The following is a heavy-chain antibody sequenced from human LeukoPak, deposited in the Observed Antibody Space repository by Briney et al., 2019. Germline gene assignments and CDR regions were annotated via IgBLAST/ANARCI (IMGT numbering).Heavy chain of an antibody. CDR2: INPNSGVT. V-gene: IGHV1-2*02. J-gene: IGHJ4*02. CDR1: VYTFSGSY. CDR3: ASGSSLDGSSGWPTHYY. Sequence: GASVKVSCKASVYTFSGSYMHWVRQAPGQGLEWMGWINPNSGVTHYAQKFQGRVTMTRDTSIGTAYMELNRLTSDDTAVYHCASGSSLDGSSGWPTHYYWGQGTLVTVSS. D-gene: IGHD6-19*01.